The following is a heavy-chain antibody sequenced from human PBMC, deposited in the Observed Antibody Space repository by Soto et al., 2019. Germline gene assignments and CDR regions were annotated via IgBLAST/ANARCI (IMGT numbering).Heavy chain of an antibody. V-gene: IGHV4-61*01. CDR3: ASRGNDNRGALGD. Sequence: QVRLQESGPGLVKPSETLSLTCSVSGASLTSGRSFWTWIRQPPGKGLQFMGYVYKTGLSNYDPPLKSRITISLDTSKDQFSLNLTSVSAADTAVYYCASRGNDNRGALGDWGQGVLVPVSS. J-gene: IGHJ4*02. CDR1: GASLTSGRSF. D-gene: IGHD3-10*01. CDR2: VYKTGLS.